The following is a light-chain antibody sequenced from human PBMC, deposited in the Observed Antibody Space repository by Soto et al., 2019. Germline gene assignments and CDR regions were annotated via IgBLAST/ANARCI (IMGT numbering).Light chain of an antibody. Sequence: QSALAQPASVSGSPGQSIAISCTGTRSDVGAYNYVSWYQQHPGKAPKLMISEVTNRPSGVSDRFSGSKSGNTASLTISGLQAEDEADYYCCSYAGSYNYVFGTGTKVTVL. CDR2: EVT. V-gene: IGLV2-14*01. CDR1: RSDVGAYNY. CDR3: CSYAGSYNYV. J-gene: IGLJ1*01.